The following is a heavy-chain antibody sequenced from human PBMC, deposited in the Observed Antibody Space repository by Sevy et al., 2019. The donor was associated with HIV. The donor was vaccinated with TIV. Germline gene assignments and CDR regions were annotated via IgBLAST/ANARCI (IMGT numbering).Heavy chain of an antibody. CDR1: GFTFSTAW. Sequence: GGSLRLSCAASGFTFSTAWMSWVRQAPGKGLEWVGRVKSKTDGGTTNYAASVEDRFTISRDDSKSMLYLELNSLKSGDTAVYYCTRTISMVQGPIIVEGFDIWGQGTMVTVSS. CDR3: TRTISMVQGPIIVEGFDI. J-gene: IGHJ3*02. V-gene: IGHV3-15*01. D-gene: IGHD3-10*01. CDR2: VKSKTDGGTT.